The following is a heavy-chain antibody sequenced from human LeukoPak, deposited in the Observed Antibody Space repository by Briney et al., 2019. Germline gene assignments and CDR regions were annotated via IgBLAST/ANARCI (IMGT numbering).Heavy chain of an antibody. J-gene: IGHJ4*02. CDR3: AKDKYSSGWYYFDY. V-gene: IGHV3-30*18. Sequence: PGGSLRLSCAASGFTFSSYGMHWVRQAPGKGLEWVAVISYGGSNKYYADSVKGRFTISRDNSKNTLYLQMNSLRAEDTAVYCCAKDKYSSGWYYFDYWGQGTLVTVSS. CDR2: ISYGGSNK. CDR1: GFTFSSYG. D-gene: IGHD6-19*01.